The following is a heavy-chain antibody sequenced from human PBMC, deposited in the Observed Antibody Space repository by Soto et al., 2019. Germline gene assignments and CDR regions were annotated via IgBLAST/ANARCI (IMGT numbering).Heavy chain of an antibody. CDR1: GFTFSSYG. CDR3: AKVTMTTVTFYYFDY. D-gene: IGHD4-17*01. J-gene: IGHJ4*02. Sequence: GGALRLSCAASGFTFSSYGMHWVRQAPGKGLGWVAVISYDGSNKYYADSVKGRFTISRDNSKNTLYLQMNSLRAEDTAVYYCAKVTMTTVTFYYFDYWGQGTLVTVSS. CDR2: ISYDGSNK. V-gene: IGHV3-30*18.